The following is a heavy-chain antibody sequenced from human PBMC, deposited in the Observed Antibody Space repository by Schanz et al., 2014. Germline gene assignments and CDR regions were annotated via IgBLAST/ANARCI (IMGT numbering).Heavy chain of an antibody. CDR2: IIPILGIA. Sequence: QVQLVQSGAEVKKPGASVKVSCKASGYTFTSYAMHWVRQAPGHRPEWMGRIIPILGIANYAQKFQGRVTNTADKSTSTAYMDLSSLRPEDTAVYYCARGRGFYDYWGQGTLVTVSS. V-gene: IGHV1-69*04. CDR3: ARGRGFYDY. J-gene: IGHJ4*02. D-gene: IGHD3-10*01. CDR1: GYTFTSYA.